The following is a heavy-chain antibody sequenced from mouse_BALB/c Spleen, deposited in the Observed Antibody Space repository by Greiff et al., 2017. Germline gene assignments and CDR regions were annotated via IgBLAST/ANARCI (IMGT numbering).Heavy chain of an antibody. D-gene: IGHD2-1*01. V-gene: IGHV5-17*02. CDR1: GFTFSSFG. Sequence: EVKVVESGGGLVQPGGSRTLSCAASGFTFSSFGMHWVRQAPEKGLEWVAYISSGSSTIYYADTVKGRFTISRDNPKNTLFLQMTSLRSEDTAMYYCARKGNYGYAMDYWGQGTSVTVSS. CDR2: ISSGSSTI. J-gene: IGHJ4*01. CDR3: ARKGNYGYAMDY.